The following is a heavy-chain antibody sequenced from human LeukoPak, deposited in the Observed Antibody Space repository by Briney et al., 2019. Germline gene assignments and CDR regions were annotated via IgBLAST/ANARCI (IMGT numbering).Heavy chain of an antibody. CDR2: ISGDGDRT. J-gene: IGHJ5*02. V-gene: IGHV3-43*02. Sequence: GGSLRLSCAASGINFNTYAIHWGRQAPGKGLEWVSLISGDGDRTSYADSVKGRFTISRDNDKNSLYLQMNSLTIEDTALYYCAKDRGYEVVFDPWGQGTLVAVSS. D-gene: IGHD5-12*01. CDR1: GINFNTYA. CDR3: AKDRGYEVVFDP.